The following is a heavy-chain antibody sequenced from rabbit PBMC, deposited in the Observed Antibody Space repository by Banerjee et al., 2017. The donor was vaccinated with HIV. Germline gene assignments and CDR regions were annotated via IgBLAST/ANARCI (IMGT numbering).Heavy chain of an antibody. J-gene: IGHJ4*01. D-gene: IGHD4-1*01. V-gene: IGHV1S47*01. CDR2: ST. Sequence: STYYASWVNGRLTISSDNAQNTVFLQMTSLTAADTATYFCARDLAGVIGWNFNLWGQGTLVTVS. CDR3: ARDLAGVIGWNFNL.